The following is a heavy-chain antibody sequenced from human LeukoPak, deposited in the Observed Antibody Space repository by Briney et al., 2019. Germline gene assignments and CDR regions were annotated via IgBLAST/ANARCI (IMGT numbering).Heavy chain of an antibody. Sequence: GGSLRLSCAASGFTFSSYSMNWVRQAPGKGLEWVSYISSMSGRTTHYADSVKGRFTISRDNAKNSLYLQMNSLRAEDTAVYYCARDADPFLEWFSGYYYMDVWGKGTTVTVSS. CDR1: GFTFSSYS. D-gene: IGHD3-3*02. J-gene: IGHJ6*03. CDR2: ISSMSGRTT. V-gene: IGHV3-48*04. CDR3: ARDADPFLEWFSGYYYMDV.